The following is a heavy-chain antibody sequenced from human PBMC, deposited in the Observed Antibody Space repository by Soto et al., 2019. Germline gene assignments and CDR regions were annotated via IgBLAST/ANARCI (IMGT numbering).Heavy chain of an antibody. CDR1: GYTFTSYY. J-gene: IGHJ3*02. CDR2: INPSGGST. V-gene: IGHV1-46*03. D-gene: IGHD2-15*01. CDR3: ASVWECSGGSCSYAFDM. Sequence: ASVKVSCKASGYTFTSYYMHWVRQAPGQGLEWMGIINPSGGSTSYAQKFQGRVTMTRDTSTSTVYMELSSLRSEDTAVYYCASVWECSGGSCSYAFDMWGQETMVTVSS.